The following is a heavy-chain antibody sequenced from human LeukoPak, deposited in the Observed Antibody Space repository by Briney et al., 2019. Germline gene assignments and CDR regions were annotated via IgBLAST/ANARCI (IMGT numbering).Heavy chain of an antibody. Sequence: GGSLRLSCAASGFTFSDYYMSWIRQAPGKGLEWVSYISSSSSYTNYADSVKGRFTISRDNAKNSLYLQMNSLRAEDTAVYYWGRAGDYLNYYYYYVMDVWGKGTRVTVSS. CDR1: GFTFSDYY. V-gene: IGHV3-11*06. J-gene: IGHJ6*04. CDR2: ISSSSSYT. CDR3: GRAGDYLNYYYYYVMDV. D-gene: IGHD4-17*01.